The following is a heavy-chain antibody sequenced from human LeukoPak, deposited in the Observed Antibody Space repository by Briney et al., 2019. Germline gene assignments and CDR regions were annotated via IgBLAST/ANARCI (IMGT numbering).Heavy chain of an antibody. CDR2: VIPILDIS. CDR3: ARTNYYDSSGSQGPGTFYYGLDV. V-gene: IGHV1-69*04. J-gene: IGHJ6*02. D-gene: IGHD3-22*01. Sequence: SVKVSCKASGGTLSSYGITWVRQAPGQGIEWMGRVIPILDISNYAQMFQDRVTITADKSTSTAYMELSSLRSEDTAVYFCARTNYYDSSGSQGPGTFYYGLDVWGQGTTVTVSS. CDR1: GGTLSSYG.